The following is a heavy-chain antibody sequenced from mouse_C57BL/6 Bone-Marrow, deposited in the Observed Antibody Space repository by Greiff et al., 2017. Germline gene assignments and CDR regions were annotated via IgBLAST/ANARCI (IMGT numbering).Heavy chain of an antibody. V-gene: IGHV7-3*01. Sequence: EVKLQESGGGLVQPGGSLSLSCAASGFTFTDYYMSWVRQPPGKALEWLGFIRNKANGYTTEYSASVKGRFTISRDNSQSILYLQMNALGAEDSATYYCASSLWFPFAYWGQGTLVTVSA. CDR1: GFTFTDYY. J-gene: IGHJ3*01. CDR2: IRNKANGYTT. D-gene: IGHD2-2*01. CDR3: ASSLWFPFAY.